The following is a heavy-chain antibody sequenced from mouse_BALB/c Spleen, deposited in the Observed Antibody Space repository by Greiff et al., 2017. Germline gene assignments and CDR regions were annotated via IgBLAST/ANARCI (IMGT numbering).Heavy chain of an antibody. CDR1: GYTFTSYW. Sequence: VQLQQSGAELVKPGASVKLSCKASGYTFTSYWMHWVKQRPGQGLEWIGEINPSNGRTNYNEKFKSKATLTVDKSSSTAYMQLSSLTSEDSAVYYCALYYYGSSYGYWGQGTTLTVSS. D-gene: IGHD1-1*01. V-gene: IGHV1S81*02. CDR3: ALYYYGSSYGY. J-gene: IGHJ2*01. CDR2: INPSNGRT.